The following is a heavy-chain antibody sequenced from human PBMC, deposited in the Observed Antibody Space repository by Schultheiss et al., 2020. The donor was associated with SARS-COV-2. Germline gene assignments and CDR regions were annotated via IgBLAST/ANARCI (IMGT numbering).Heavy chain of an antibody. CDR2: ISSSSSYI. J-gene: IGHJ5*02. CDR3: ARTKGRTTVTYATNWFDP. Sequence: LSLTCAVYGGSFSGYYWSWIRQPPGKGLEWVSSISSSSSYIYYADSVKGRFTISRDNSRNTLYLQMNSLRAEDTAVYYCARTKGRTTVTYATNWFDPWGQGTLVTVSS. D-gene: IGHD4-11*01. V-gene: IGHV3-11*06. CDR1: GGSFSGYY.